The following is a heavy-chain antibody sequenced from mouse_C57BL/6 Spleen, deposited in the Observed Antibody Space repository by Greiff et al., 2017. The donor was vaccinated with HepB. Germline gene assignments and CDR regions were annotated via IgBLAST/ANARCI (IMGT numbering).Heavy chain of an antibody. CDR3: ARDGRVGPFDY. V-gene: IGHV5-4*01. Sequence: EVKVVESGGGLVKPGGSLKLSCAASGFTFSSYAMSWVRQTPEKRLEWVATISDGGSYTYYPDNVKGRFTISRDNAKNNLYLQMSHLKSEDTAMYYCARDGRVGPFDYWGQGTTLTVSS. CDR1: GFTFSSYA. D-gene: IGHD1-1*02. CDR2: ISDGGSYT. J-gene: IGHJ2*01.